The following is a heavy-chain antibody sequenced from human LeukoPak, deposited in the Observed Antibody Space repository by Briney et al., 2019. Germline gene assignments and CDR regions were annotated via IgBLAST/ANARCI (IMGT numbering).Heavy chain of an antibody. D-gene: IGHD2-15*01. J-gene: IGHJ4*02. CDR3: ARDLFSGRGAIDC. Sequence: GGSLRLSCAASGFTFSSFEMNWVRHAPGEGLEWVSYISSSGTTIYYADSVRGRFTFSRDNAKNSLYLQMNSLRAEDTAVYYCARDLFSGRGAIDCWGQGTLVTVSS. CDR1: GFTFSSFE. CDR2: ISSSGTTI. V-gene: IGHV3-48*03.